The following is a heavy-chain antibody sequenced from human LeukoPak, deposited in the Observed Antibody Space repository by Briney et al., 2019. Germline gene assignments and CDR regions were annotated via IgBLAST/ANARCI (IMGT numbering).Heavy chain of an antibody. CDR3: ATLGSGWSYGMLNFVN. J-gene: IGHJ4*02. CDR2: FDPEDGET. D-gene: IGHD6-19*01. Sequence: APVKVSCKASRYTLTELSMHWVRQAPGKGLDCRGSFDPEDGETIYAQKFQGRVTMTEDTSADTAYMELSSVRSEDSAVYYCATLGSGWSYGMLNFVNWGRGTLVSVSS. CDR1: RYTLTELS. V-gene: IGHV1-24*01.